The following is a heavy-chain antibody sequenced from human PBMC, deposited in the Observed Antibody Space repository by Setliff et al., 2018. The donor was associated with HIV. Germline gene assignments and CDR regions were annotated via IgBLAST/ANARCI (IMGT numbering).Heavy chain of an antibody. CDR3: ARRIDDSGSFPDKNWFDT. D-gene: IGHD3-10*01. CDR1: GGSINNYC. J-gene: IGHJ5*02. CDR2: IFASGTT. Sequence: SETLSLTCTVSGGSINNYCWNWIRQPPGRGLEWIGFIFASGTTKYNPSLQSRVTMSIDTSKNQFSLKLTSVTAADTAVYYCARRIDDSGSFPDKNWFDTWGQGILVTVS. V-gene: IGHV4-4*09.